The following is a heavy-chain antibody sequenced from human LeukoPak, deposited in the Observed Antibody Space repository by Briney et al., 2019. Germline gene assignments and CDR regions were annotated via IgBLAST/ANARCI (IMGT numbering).Heavy chain of an antibody. J-gene: IGHJ4*02. CDR3: ARAGGDTMSSQELDY. Sequence: PPETLSLSCTVSGASISSHSWSCVRQPPGKGRGWICYISYSGSSDYNPSPKSRVNISVETSKNQFSLRLSSVTAADTAVYYCARAGGDTMSSQELDYWGEGSLVTVSS. CDR2: ISYSGSS. D-gene: IGHD5-18*01. CDR1: GASISSHS. V-gene: IGHV4-59*11.